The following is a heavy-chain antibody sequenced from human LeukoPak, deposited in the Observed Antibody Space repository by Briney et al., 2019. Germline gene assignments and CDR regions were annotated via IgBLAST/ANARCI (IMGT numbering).Heavy chain of an antibody. V-gene: IGHV3-30*04. CDR1: GGTFSSYA. CDR3: ARDLVLFGDGDHGDWFDP. J-gene: IGHJ5*02. Sequence: SCKASGGTFSSYAMHWVRQAPGKGLEWVAVISYDGSNKYYADSVKGRFTISRDNSKNTLYLQMNSLRAEDTAVYYCARDLVLFGDGDHGDWFDPWGQGTLVTVSS. D-gene: IGHD4-17*01. CDR2: ISYDGSNK.